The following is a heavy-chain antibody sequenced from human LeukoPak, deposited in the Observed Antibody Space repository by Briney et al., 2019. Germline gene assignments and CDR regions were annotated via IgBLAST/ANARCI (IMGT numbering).Heavy chain of an antibody. CDR2: ISGSGGST. CDR1: GFTFSSYA. Sequence: GGSLRLSCAASGFTFSSYAMSWVRQAPGKGLEWVSAISGSGGSTYYADSVKGRFTISRDNSKNTLYLQMNSLRAEDTAVYYCAKGYSYGRHTYYYYMDVWGKGTTVTVSS. CDR3: AKGYSYGRHTYYYYMDV. D-gene: IGHD5-18*01. V-gene: IGHV3-23*01. J-gene: IGHJ6*03.